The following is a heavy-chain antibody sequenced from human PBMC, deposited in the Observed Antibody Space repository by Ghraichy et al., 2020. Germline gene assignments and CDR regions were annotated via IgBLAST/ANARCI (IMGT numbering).Heavy chain of an antibody. CDR2: IKSKTDGGTT. Sequence: LSLTCAASGFTFSNAWMSWVRQAPGKGLEWVGRIKSKTDGGTTDYAAPVKGRFTISRDDSKNTLYLQMNSLKTEDTAVYYCTTDRASGGYLDYWGQGTLVTVSS. CDR3: TTDRASGGYLDY. CDR1: GFTFSNAW. V-gene: IGHV3-15*01. J-gene: IGHJ4*02. D-gene: IGHD3-10*01.